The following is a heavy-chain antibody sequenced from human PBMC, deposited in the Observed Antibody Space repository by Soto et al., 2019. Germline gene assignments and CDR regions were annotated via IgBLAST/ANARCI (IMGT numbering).Heavy chain of an antibody. Sequence: PGGSLRLSCAASGFTFSSYSMNWVRQAPGKGLEWVSSISSSSSYIYYADSVKGRFTISRDNAKNSLYLQMNSLRAEDTAVYYCARVGGGGHRYNSSWAVERKNYYYYGMDVWGQGTTVTVSS. CDR2: ISSSSSYI. CDR1: GFTFSSYS. CDR3: ARVGGGGHRYNSSWAVERKNYYYYGMDV. D-gene: IGHD6-13*01. V-gene: IGHV3-21*01. J-gene: IGHJ6*02.